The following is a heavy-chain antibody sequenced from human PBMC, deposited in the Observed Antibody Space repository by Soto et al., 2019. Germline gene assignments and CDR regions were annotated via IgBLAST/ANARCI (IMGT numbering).Heavy chain of an antibody. CDR1: GASINSGGYY. V-gene: IGHV4-31*03. CDR2: IYFSGST. CDR3: ASGDAWEALLAH. J-gene: IGHJ4*02. D-gene: IGHD4-17*01. Sequence: QVQLQESGPGLVKPSETLSLTCTVSGASINSGGYYWSWIRQLPGKGLEWIGYIYFSGSTYYNPSLERRVTISLDTSQNQFSLKLISVTAADTAMYFCASGDAWEALLAHWGQGILVTVSS.